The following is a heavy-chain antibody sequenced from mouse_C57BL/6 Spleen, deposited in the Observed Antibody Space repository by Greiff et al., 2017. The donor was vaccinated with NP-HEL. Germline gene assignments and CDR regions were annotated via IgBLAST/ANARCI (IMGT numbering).Heavy chain of an antibody. CDR2: IDPNSGGT. CDR3: ARGAYYYGSREGLFDY. CDR1: GYTFTSYW. V-gene: IGHV1-72*01. Sequence: QVQLQQPGAELVKPGASVKLCCKASGYTFTSYWMHWVKQRPGRGLEWIGRIDPNSGGTKYNEKVKSKATLTVDKPSSTAYMQLSSLPSEDSAVYYCARGAYYYGSREGLFDYWGQGTTLTVSS. D-gene: IGHD1-1*01. J-gene: IGHJ2*01.